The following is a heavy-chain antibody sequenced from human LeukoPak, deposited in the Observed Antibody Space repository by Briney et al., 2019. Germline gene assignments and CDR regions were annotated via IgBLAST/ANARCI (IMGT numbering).Heavy chain of an antibody. CDR1: GYTFDSYG. V-gene: IGHV1-46*02. J-gene: IGHJ4*02. CDR3: ARVEGYSSGWYRY. CDR2: INPSGGST. D-gene: IGHD6-19*01. Sequence: ASLKVSCKASGYTFDSYGINWVRQAPGQGLEWMGIINPSGGSTSYAQKFQGRVTMTRDMSTSTVYMELSSLRSEDTAVYYCARVEGYSSGWYRYWGQGTLVTVSS.